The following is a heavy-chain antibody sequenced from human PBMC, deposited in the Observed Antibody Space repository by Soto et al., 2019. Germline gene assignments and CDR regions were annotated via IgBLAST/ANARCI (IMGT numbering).Heavy chain of an antibody. D-gene: IGHD5-12*01. V-gene: IGHV2-26*01. CDR1: GFSLSNSSMG. CDR2: IFSNDEK. Sequence: QVTLKESGPVLVKPTETLTLTCTVSGFSLSNSSMGVSWIRQPPGKALEWLAHIFSNDEKSYSTSLKSRPTISKDTSKSQVVLTMTNMDPVDKATYYCARSFNSGYGPLYGMDVWGQGTTVTVSS. J-gene: IGHJ6*02. CDR3: ARSFNSGYGPLYGMDV.